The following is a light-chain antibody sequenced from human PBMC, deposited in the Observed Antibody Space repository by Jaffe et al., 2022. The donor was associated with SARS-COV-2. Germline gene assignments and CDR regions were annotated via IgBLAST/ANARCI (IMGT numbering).Light chain of an antibody. Sequence: AIRMTQSPSSFSASIGDRVTITCRASQGISIYLAWYQQMPGKAPNLLIYGASTLQSGVPSRFSGSGSGTDFTLTISGLQSEDFATYYCQQYYTYPRTFGPGTKVDIK. V-gene: IGKV1-8*01. CDR3: QQYYTYPRT. CDR1: QGISIY. J-gene: IGKJ3*01. CDR2: GAS.